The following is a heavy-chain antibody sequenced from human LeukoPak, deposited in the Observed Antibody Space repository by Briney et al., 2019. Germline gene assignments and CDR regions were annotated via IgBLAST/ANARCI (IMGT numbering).Heavy chain of an antibody. V-gene: IGHV1-2*02. CDR2: INPNSSGT. CDR3: ARDLDSSGYYSMGY. J-gene: IGHJ4*02. D-gene: IGHD3-22*01. CDR1: GYTFIGYY. Sequence: ASVKVSCKASGYTFIGYYMHWVRQAPGQGLEWMGWINPNSSGTSYAQKFQGRVTMTRDTSISTAYMELSRLRSDDTAVYYCARDLDSSGYYSMGYWGQGTLVTVSS.